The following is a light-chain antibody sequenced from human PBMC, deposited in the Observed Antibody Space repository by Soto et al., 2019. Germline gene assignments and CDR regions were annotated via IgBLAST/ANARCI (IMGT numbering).Light chain of an antibody. CDR1: QSVSSN. J-gene: IGKJ3*01. CDR2: GAS. CDR3: QQYNKWTFT. Sequence: EIVMTQSPATLSLSPGERATLSCRTSQSVSSNLAWYQQKPGQAPRLLIYGASTRATGIPARFSGSGSGTEFTLTISSLQSEDFAVYYCQQYNKWTFTFGPGTKVDIK. V-gene: IGKV3-15*01.